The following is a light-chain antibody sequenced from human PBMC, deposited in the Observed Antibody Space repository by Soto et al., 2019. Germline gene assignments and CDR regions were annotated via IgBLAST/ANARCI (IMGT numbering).Light chain of an antibody. J-gene: IGKJ1*01. V-gene: IGKV1-9*01. Sequence: DLQLTQSPSFLSASVGDRVTITCRASQGISSYLAWYQQKPGKAPKLLIYAASTLQSGVPSRFSGSGSGTEFTLTISSLQPEDFATYYCQQLNSYPQFGQGTKVEIK. CDR2: AAS. CDR3: QQLNSYPQ. CDR1: QGISSY.